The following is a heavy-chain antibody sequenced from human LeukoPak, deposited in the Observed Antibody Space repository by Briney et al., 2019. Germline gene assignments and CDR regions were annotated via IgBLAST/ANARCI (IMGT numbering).Heavy chain of an antibody. D-gene: IGHD5-12*01. CDR2: ISTMSNYI. CDR1: GFAFSTYA. CDR3: SRDRLGGLDL. Sequence: GGSLRLSCAASGFAFSTYAINWVRQAPGKGLEWVSSISTMSNYIFYGDSVKGRFTISRDNAKNSVYLQMNSLRPEDTAVYYCSRDRLGGLDLWGQGTLVTVSS. V-gene: IGHV3-21*01. J-gene: IGHJ5*02.